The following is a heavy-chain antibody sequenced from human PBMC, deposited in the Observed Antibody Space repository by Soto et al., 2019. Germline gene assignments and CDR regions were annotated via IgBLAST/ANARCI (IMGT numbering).Heavy chain of an antibody. D-gene: IGHD3-10*01. CDR1: GFTFNNYG. Sequence: GSLRLSCAASGFTFNNYGMSWVRQAPGKGLEWVSGIIGSGGSTYYAGSVKGRFTISRDNSKNTLHLQMNSLRAEDTAVYYCVRNLGFFDYWGQGTLVTVSS. V-gene: IGHV3-23*01. J-gene: IGHJ4*02. CDR3: VRNLGFFDY. CDR2: IIGSGGST.